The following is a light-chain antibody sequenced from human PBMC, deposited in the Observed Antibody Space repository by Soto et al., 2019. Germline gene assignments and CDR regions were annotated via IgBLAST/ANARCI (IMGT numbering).Light chain of an antibody. Sequence: LTQPHSVSESPGKTVTISCTRSSGSIASNYVQWYQQRPGSAPTTVIYEDNQRPSGVPDRFSGSIDSSSNSASLTISGLKIEDEADYYCQSYDSSNPHVVFGGGTKLTVL. CDR1: SGSIASNY. CDR3: QSYDSSNPHVV. V-gene: IGLV6-57*04. CDR2: EDN. J-gene: IGLJ2*01.